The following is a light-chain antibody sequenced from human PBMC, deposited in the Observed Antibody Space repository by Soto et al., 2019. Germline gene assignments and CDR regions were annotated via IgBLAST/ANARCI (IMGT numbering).Light chain of an antibody. CDR2: DAS. CDR3: QQYNRYSLT. CDR1: QSISSW. Sequence: DIHITHSPSTLSASVGDRVTITCRASQSISSWLAWYQQKPGKAPKLLIYDASSLESGVPSRFSGSGSDTEFTLTINNLQPDDFATYHCQQYNRYSLTFGGGTKVDIK. J-gene: IGKJ4*01. V-gene: IGKV1-5*01.